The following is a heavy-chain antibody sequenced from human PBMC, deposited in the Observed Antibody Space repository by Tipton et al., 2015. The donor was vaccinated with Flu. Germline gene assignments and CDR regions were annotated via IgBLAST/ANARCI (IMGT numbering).Heavy chain of an antibody. CDR1: GFAFSNYA. D-gene: IGHD1-26*01. CDR2: LSGTGRTA. J-gene: IGHJ4*02. CDR3: AREGPRWELLLHY. V-gene: IGHV3-23*01. Sequence: SLRLSCAASGFAFSNYAMAWVRQAPGKGLEWVSGLSGTGRTAYYADSVKGRFTTSRDNSKNTLYLQMNSLRAEDTAVYYCAREGPRWELLLHYWGQGTLVTVSS.